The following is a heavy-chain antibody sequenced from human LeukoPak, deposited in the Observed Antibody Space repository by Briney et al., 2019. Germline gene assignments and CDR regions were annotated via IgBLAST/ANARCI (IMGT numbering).Heavy chain of an antibody. J-gene: IGHJ5*02. CDR3: ARAMVVAATPIKTNWFDP. D-gene: IGHD2-15*01. V-gene: IGHV6-1*01. CDR2: TYYRSKWYN. Sequence: SQTLSLTCAISGDSVSSNSAAWNWIRQSPSRGLEWLGRTYYRSKWYNDYAVSVKSRIAINPDTSKNQFSLQLNSVTAADTAVYYCARAMVVAATPIKTNWFDPWGQGTLVTVSS. CDR1: GDSVSSNSAA.